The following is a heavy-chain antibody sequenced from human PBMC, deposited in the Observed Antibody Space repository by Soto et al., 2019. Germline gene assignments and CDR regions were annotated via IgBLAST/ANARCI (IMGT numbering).Heavy chain of an antibody. D-gene: IGHD1-1*01. CDR1: GGFVSSGSYY. CDR3: ARVERGTVTTVVDAFDI. V-gene: IGHV4-34*01. Sequence: QVQLQQWGAGLLKPSETLSLTCAVYGGFVSSGSYYWSWIRQPPGKGLEWIGEMSHSGGTHFNPSLKSRFTISVETSKNHFSLNIYSVTAADTALYYCARVERGTVTTVVDAFDIWGPGTMVTVSS. CDR2: MSHSGGT. J-gene: IGHJ3*02.